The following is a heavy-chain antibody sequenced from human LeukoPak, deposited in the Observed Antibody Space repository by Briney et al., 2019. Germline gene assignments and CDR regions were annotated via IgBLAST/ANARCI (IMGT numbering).Heavy chain of an antibody. CDR1: GFIFSNAW. D-gene: IGHD2-15*01. V-gene: IGHV3-15*01. Sequence: AGGSLTLSCAASGVASGFIFSNAWMSWVRQAPGKGLEWVGRIQSKVDGGAPDYAAPVKGRFTVSRDDSKNTNSLEMNNLETDSLRAEDSTTYFWRTTVVVVARDHEYWGQGTLVTVAS. CDR2: IQSKVDGGAP. CDR3: TTYFWRTTVVVVARDHEY. J-gene: IGHJ4*02.